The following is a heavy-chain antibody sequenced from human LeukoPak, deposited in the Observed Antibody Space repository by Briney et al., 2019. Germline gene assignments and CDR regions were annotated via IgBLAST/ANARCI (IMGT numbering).Heavy chain of an antibody. CDR1: GFTFSNYA. J-gene: IGHJ5*02. CDR2: IGASGYST. V-gene: IGHV3-23*01. D-gene: IGHD2-8*01. CDR3: EKGGLRYCTNGVACWFDP. Sequence: GGSLRLSCAASGFTFSNYAMSWVRQAPGKGLEWVSTIGASGYSTFYAVSVKGRFTISRDNSKNTLYLQMNSLRAEDTAVYYCEKGGLRYCTNGVACWFDPWGQGTLVTVSS.